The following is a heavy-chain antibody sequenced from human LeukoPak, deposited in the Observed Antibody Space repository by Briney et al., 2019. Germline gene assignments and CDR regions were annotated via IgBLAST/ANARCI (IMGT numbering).Heavy chain of an antibody. V-gene: IGHV3-23*01. Sequence: GGSLRLSCAASGFTFSSYAMSWVRQAPGKGLEWVSAISGSGGSTYYADSVKGRFTISRGNSKNTLYLQMNSLRAEDTAVYYCAKEAYYGSGSYRAFDIWGQGTMVTVSS. J-gene: IGHJ3*02. D-gene: IGHD3-10*01. CDR2: ISGSGGST. CDR1: GFTFSSYA. CDR3: AKEAYYGSGSYRAFDI.